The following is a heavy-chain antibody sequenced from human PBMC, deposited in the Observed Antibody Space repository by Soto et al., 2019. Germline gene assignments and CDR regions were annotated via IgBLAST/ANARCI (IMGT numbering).Heavy chain of an antibody. V-gene: IGHV3-23*01. CDR1: GFSFAGYA. D-gene: IGHD3-9*01. CDR2: VSGGGGST. J-gene: IGHJ4*02. Sequence: GGSLRLPCAASGFSFAGYAVAWVRQAPGKGLAWVSTVSGGGGSTYYADSVKGRFTITRDNSGNTVYLQMNSLNAGDTALYYCAKTESFNGYYNAFDSWGQGTRVTVSS. CDR3: AKTESFNGYYNAFDS.